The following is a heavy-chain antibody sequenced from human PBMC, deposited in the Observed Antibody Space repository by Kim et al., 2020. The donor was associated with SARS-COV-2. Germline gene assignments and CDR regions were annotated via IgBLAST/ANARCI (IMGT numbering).Heavy chain of an antibody. CDR3: AKDTGPADVVVVAARRYYYYGMDV. V-gene: IGHV3-9*01. D-gene: IGHD2-15*01. CDR2: ISWNSGSI. J-gene: IGHJ6*02. CDR1: GFTFDDYA. Sequence: GWSLRLSCAASGFTFDDYAMHWVRQAPGKGLEWVSGISWNSGSIGYADSVKGRFTISRDNAKNSLYLQMNSLRAEDTALYYCAKDTGPADVVVVAARRYYYYGMDVWGQGTTVTVSS.